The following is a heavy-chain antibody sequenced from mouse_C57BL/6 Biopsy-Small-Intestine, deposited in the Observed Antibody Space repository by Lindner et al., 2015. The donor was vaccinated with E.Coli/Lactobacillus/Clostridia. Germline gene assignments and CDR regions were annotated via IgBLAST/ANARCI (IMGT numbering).Heavy chain of an antibody. V-gene: IGHV5-17*01. J-gene: IGHJ4*01. D-gene: IGHD1-1*01. CDR1: GLTFSDYG. Sequence: VQLQESGGGLVKPGGSLKLSCAASGLTFSDYGMHWVRQAPEKGLEWVAYISSGSSIIYYADTMKGRFTISRDNAKNTLFLQMTSLRSEDTAMYYCARDGSSYAMDYWGQGTSVTVSS. CDR3: ARDGSSYAMDY. CDR2: ISSGSSII.